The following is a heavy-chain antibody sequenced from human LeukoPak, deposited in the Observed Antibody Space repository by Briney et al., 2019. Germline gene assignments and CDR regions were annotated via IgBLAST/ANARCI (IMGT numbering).Heavy chain of an antibody. CDR1: GFTFSSYE. Sequence: GGSLRLSCAASGFTFSSYEMNWVRQAPGKGLEWVSYISSSGSTIYYADSVKGRFTISRDNAKNSLCLQMNSLRAEDTAVYYCARDQIVVVAPGFDYWGQGTLVTVSS. CDR2: ISSSGSTI. J-gene: IGHJ4*02. V-gene: IGHV3-48*03. CDR3: ARDQIVVVAPGFDY. D-gene: IGHD2-15*01.